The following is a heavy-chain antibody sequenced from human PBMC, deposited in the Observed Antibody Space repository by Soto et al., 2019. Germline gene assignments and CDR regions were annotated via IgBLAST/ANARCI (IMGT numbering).Heavy chain of an antibody. CDR2: IYYSGST. CDR1: GGSISSGGYY. D-gene: IGHD2-15*01. Sequence: QVQLQESGPGLVKPSQTLSLTCTVSGGSISSGGYYWSWIRQHPGKGLEWIGYIYYSGSTYYNPSLKRRVTISVDTSKNQFSLKLSSVTAADTAVYYCARGTGVGAANWFDPWGQGTLVTVSS. J-gene: IGHJ5*02. V-gene: IGHV4-31*03. CDR3: ARGTGVGAANWFDP.